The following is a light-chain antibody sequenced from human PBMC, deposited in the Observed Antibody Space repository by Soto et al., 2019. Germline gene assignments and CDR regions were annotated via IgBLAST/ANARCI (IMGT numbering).Light chain of an antibody. Sequence: IVLSQSPCAVSLSPEERATLSCRASQRVSKTYLAWYQQKPGQAPRLLIYGASSRATGIPDRFSGSGSGTDFTLTISRVAPEDFAVYYCQQYVGLPITFGQGTRLAIK. J-gene: IGKJ5*01. V-gene: IGKV3-20*01. CDR2: GAS. CDR1: QRVSKTY. CDR3: QQYVGLPIT.